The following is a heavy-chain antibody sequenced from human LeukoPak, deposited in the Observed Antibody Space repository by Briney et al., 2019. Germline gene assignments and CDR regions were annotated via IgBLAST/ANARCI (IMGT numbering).Heavy chain of an antibody. CDR3: VHCGGDCYPCCGMDG. Sequence: GGSLRLSCAASGFTFTTYAMSWVRQAPGKGLEWVSAISGSGGSTYYADSVKGRFTISRDNSKNTLFLQMNSLRAEDTAVYYCVHCGGDCYPCCGMDGWGQGTTVTVSS. CDR1: GFTFTTYA. D-gene: IGHD2-21*02. V-gene: IGHV3-23*01. J-gene: IGHJ6*02. CDR2: ISGSGGST.